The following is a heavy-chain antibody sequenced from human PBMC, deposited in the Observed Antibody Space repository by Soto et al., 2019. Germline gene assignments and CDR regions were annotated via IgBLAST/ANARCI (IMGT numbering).Heavy chain of an antibody. V-gene: IGHV4-34*01. J-gene: IGHJ5*02. CDR1: GGSFSGYY. D-gene: IGHD2-2*01. Sequence: QVQLQQWGAGLLKPSETLSLTCAVYGGSFSGYYWSWIRQPPGKGLEWIGEINHSGSTNYNPSLKSRVTISVDTSKNQFSLKLSSVTAADTAVYYCARVGGYCSSTSCYAVLSRWFDPWGQGTLVTVSS. CDR3: ARVGGYCSSTSCYAVLSRWFDP. CDR2: INHSGST.